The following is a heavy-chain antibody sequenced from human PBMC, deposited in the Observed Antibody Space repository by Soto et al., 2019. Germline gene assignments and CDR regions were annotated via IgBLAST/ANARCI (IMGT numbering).Heavy chain of an antibody. CDR2: IYYSGST. J-gene: IGHJ6*02. D-gene: IGHD3-10*01. CDR1: GGSISSYY. V-gene: IGHV4-59*08. Sequence: PSETLSLTCTVSGGSISSYYWSWIRQPPGKGLEWIGYIYYSGSTNYNPSIKSRVNISVDTSKNQFSLKLSSVTAADTAVYYCARGDPLLWFGEKVYYGMDVWGQGTTVTVSS. CDR3: ARGDPLLWFGEKVYYGMDV.